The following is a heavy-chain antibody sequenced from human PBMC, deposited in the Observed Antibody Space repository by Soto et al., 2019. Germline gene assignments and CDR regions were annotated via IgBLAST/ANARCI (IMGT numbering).Heavy chain of an antibody. CDR3: ARDWNSNSPYYYYGMDV. J-gene: IGHJ6*02. CDR2: ISSSSSTI. Sequence: PGGSLRLSCAASGFTFSSYSMNWVRQAPGKGLEWVSYISSSSSTIYYADSVKGRFTISRDNAKNSLYLQMNSLRDEDTAVYYCARDWNSNSPYYYYGMDVWGQGTTVTVSS. CDR1: GFTFSSYS. V-gene: IGHV3-48*02. D-gene: IGHD4-4*01.